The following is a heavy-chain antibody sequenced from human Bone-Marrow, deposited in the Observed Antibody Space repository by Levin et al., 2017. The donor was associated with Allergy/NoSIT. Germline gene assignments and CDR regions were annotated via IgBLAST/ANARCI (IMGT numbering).Heavy chain of an antibody. J-gene: IGHJ5*02. CDR2: ISYDGSNK. CDR1: GFTFSSYG. V-gene: IGHV3-30*18. Sequence: GESLKISCAASGFTFSSYGMHWVRQAPGKGLEWVAVISYDGSNKYYADSVKGRFTISRDNSKNTLYLQMNSLRAEDTAVYYCAKDGVEQWLVRGGLGNWFDPWGQGTLVTVSS. D-gene: IGHD6-19*01. CDR3: AKDGVEQWLVRGGLGNWFDP.